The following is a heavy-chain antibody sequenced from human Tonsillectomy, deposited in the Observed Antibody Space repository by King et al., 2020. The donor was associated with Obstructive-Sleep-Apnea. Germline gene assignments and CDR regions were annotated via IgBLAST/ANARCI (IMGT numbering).Heavy chain of an antibody. Sequence: QLQESGPGLVKPSETLSLTCTVSGGSISSYYWTWIRQPPGKGLEWIGYIYYRGSTNFHPSLRSRATLSADTSKNQFSLKLSSVTAADTAVYFCARDRGYNYDYFDYWGQGTLVTVSS. D-gene: IGHD5-24*01. V-gene: IGHV4-59*01. J-gene: IGHJ4*02. CDR3: ARDRGYNYDYFDY. CDR1: GGSISSYY. CDR2: IYYRGST.